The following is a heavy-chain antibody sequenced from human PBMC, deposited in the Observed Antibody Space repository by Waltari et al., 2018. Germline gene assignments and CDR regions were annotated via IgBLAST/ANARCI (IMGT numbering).Heavy chain of an antibody. D-gene: IGHD6-19*01. CDR1: GFTFSTYS. V-gene: IGHV3-21*01. CDR3: ARDSSDFDY. Sequence: EVQLVESGGGLVRPGGSLRLSCAASGFTFSTYSMTWVRQAPGKGLDGVSSISTSSDYIYYADSVKGRFTISRDNAKNSLYLQMNSLRAEDTAVYYCARDSSDFDYWGQGTLVTVSS. CDR2: ISTSSDYI. J-gene: IGHJ4*02.